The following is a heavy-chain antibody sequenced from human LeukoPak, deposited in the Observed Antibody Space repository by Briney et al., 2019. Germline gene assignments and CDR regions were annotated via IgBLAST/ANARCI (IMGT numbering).Heavy chain of an antibody. J-gene: IGHJ1*01. CDR1: GYTFTGYY. V-gene: IGHV1-2*02. Sequence: ASVTVSCKASGYTFTGYYMHWVRQAPGQGLEWMGWINPNSGGTNYAQKFQGRVTMTRDTSISTAYMELSRLRSDDTAVYYCARSIAAAGTSAEYFQHWGQGTLVTVSS. CDR3: ARSIAAAGTSAEYFQH. D-gene: IGHD6-13*01. CDR2: INPNSGGT.